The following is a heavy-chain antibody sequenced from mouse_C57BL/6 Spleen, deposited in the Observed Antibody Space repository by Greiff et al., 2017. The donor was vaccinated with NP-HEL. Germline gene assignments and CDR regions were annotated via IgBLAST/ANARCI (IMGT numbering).Heavy chain of an antibody. Sequence: QVQLQQSGAELARPGASVKLSCKASGYTFTSYGISWVKQRTGQGLEWIGEIYPRSGNTYYNEKFKGKATLTADKSSSTAYMELRSLTSEDSAVYFCATGVAWYFDVWGTGTTVTVSS. J-gene: IGHJ1*03. V-gene: IGHV1-81*01. CDR1: GYTFTSYG. D-gene: IGHD1-3*01. CDR2: IYPRSGNT. CDR3: ATGVAWYFDV.